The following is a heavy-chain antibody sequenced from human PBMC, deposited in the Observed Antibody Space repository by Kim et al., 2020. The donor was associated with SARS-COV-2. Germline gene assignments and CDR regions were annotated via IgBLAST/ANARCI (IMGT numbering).Heavy chain of an antibody. V-gene: IGHV4-59*01. CDR1: GGSISSYY. J-gene: IGHJ5*02. CDR3: ARESLGTPRYEGGWFDP. D-gene: IGHD3-10*01. Sequence: SETLSLTCTVSGGSISSYYWSWIRQPPGKGLEWIGYIYYSGSTNYNPSLKSRVTISVDTSKNQFSLKLSSVTAADTAVYYCARESLGTPRYEGGWFDPWGQGTLVTVSS. CDR2: IYYSGST.